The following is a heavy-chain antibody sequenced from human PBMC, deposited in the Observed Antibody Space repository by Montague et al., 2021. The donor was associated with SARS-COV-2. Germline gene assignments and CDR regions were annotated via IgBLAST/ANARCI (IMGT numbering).Heavy chain of an antibody. D-gene: IGHD6-13*01. CDR2: TYYRSKWYN. J-gene: IGHJ4*02. V-gene: IGHV6-1*01. CDR3: ARSVGASSSSWPLPPHFDY. Sequence: CAISGDSVSSNSAAWNWIRQAPSRGREWLGRTYYRSKWYNDYALAVKSRITINPDTSKNQFSLQLNSVTPGDTAVYYCARSVGASSSSWPLPPHFDYWGQGTLVTVSS. CDR1: GDSVSSNSAA.